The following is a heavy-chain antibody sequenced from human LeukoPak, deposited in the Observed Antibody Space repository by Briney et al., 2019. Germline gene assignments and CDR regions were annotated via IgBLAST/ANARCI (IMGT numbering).Heavy chain of an antibody. J-gene: IGHJ4*02. V-gene: IGHV3-48*01. CDR2: ISSSSSTI. Sequence: GGSLRLSCAAPGFTFSSYSMSSVRHAPGKGLEWVSYISSSSSTIYYADSVKGRFTISRDNAKNSLYLRMNSLRAEDTAVYYCASITMVRGVPHWGQGTLVTVSS. D-gene: IGHD3-10*01. CDR3: ASITMVRGVPH. CDR1: GFTFSSYS.